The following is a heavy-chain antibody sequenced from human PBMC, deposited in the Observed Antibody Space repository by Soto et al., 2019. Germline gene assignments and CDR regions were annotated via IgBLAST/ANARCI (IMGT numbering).Heavy chain of an antibody. Sequence: GASVKVSCKASGYTFSTYGISWVRQASGQGLERMGWISGYNGDANYAQKFKGRVTMTIDTSTTTAYLELRRLTYDDTAVYFCAKNGHPPYYYYGMDVWGQGTTVTVSS. CDR1: GYTFSTYG. CDR2: ISGYNGDA. D-gene: IGHD2-8*01. J-gene: IGHJ6*02. V-gene: IGHV1-18*01. CDR3: AKNGHPPYYYYGMDV.